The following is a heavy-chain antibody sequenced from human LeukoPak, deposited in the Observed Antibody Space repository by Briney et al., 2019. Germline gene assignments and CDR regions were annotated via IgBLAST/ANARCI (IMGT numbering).Heavy chain of an antibody. D-gene: IGHD2-21*01. V-gene: IGHV4-61*10. CDR2: IYYSGST. J-gene: IGHJ3*02. CDR1: GGSISSGSYY. CDR3: ARHRIGTHAYDSGAFDI. Sequence: SETLSLTCTVSGGSISSGSYYWSWIRQPAGKGLEWIGYIYYSGSTNYNPSLKSRVTISVDTSKNQFSLKLSSVTAADTAVYYCARHRIGTHAYDSGAFDIWGQGTMVTVSS.